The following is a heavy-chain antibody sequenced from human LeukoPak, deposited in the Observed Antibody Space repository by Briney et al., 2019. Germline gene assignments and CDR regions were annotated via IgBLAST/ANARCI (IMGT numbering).Heavy chain of an antibody. Sequence: GGSLRLSCAVSGFTFTNYWMSWVRQAPGRGLEWVANMNQDGSTRYYVDSVKGRFTISRGNAKNSLYLHMNSLRAEDTAVYYCARDGDFWTLNYFGDNWGQGTLVTVSS. V-gene: IGHV3-7*01. CDR1: GFTFTNYW. CDR3: ARDGDFWTLNYFGDN. CDR2: MNQDGSTR. J-gene: IGHJ4*02. D-gene: IGHD3/OR15-3a*01.